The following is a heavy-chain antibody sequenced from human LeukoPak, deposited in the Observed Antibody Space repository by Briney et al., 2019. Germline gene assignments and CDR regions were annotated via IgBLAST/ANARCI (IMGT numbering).Heavy chain of an antibody. CDR3: ARDRDWGSVNNFDY. Sequence: PGGSLRLSCAASGFTFSDYYMSWIRQAPGKGLEWVSYISSSGSTIYYADSVEGRFTISRDNAKNSLYLQMNSLRAEDTAVYYCARDRDWGSVNNFDYWGQGTLVTVSS. D-gene: IGHD7-27*01. CDR2: ISSSGSTI. J-gene: IGHJ4*02. V-gene: IGHV3-11*01. CDR1: GFTFSDYY.